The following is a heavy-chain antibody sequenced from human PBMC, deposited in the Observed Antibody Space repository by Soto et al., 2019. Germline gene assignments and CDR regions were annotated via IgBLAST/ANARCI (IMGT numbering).Heavy chain of an antibody. CDR2: ISYDGSNK. D-gene: IGHD2-2*01. CDR1: GFTFNTYA. J-gene: IGHJ5*02. CDR3: ARRYKDGRRDCISTSCLFDP. Sequence: GGSLRLSCAASGFTFNTYAMHWVRQAPGKGLEWVAVISYDGSNKYYADSVKGRFTISRDNSKNTLYLQMSSLRAEDTAVYYCARRYKDGRRDCISTSCLFDPWGQGTLVTVS. V-gene: IGHV3-30-3*01.